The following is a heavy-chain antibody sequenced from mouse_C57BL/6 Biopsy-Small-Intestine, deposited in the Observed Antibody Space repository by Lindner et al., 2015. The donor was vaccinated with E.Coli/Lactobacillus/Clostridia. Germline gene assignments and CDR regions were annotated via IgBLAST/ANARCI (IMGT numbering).Heavy chain of an antibody. CDR1: GFTFSDYG. J-gene: IGHJ2*01. Sequence: VQLQESGGGLVKPGGSLKHSCAASGFTFSDYGMHWVRQAPEKGLEWVAYISSGSSTIYYADTVKGRFTISRDNAKNTLFLQMTSLRSEDTAMYYCARTHYYYGSSYDFDYWGQGTTLTVSS. V-gene: IGHV5-17*01. D-gene: IGHD1-1*01. CDR2: ISSGSSTI. CDR3: ARTHYYYGSSYDFDY.